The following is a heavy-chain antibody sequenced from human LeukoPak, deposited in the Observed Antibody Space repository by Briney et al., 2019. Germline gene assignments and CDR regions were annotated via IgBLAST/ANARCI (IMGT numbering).Heavy chain of an antibody. V-gene: IGHV3-30*18. Sequence: GGSLRLSCAASGFTFSSYGMHWVRQAPGRGLEWVAVISYDGSNKYYADSVKGRFTISRDNSKNTLYLQMNSLRAEDTAVYYCAKDYEAYCSGGSCYHWYFDLWGRGTLVTVSS. D-gene: IGHD2-15*01. CDR2: ISYDGSNK. J-gene: IGHJ2*01. CDR1: GFTFSSYG. CDR3: AKDYEAYCSGGSCYHWYFDL.